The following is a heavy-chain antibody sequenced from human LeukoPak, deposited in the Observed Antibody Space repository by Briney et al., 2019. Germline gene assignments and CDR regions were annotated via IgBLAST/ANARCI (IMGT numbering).Heavy chain of an antibody. D-gene: IGHD6-13*01. Sequence: GGSLRLSCAASGFNFSTYTMNWVRQAPGKGLEWVSSITSSGSTIFYADSVKGRFTVSRDNAKNSLFLQVYSLTAEDTATYYCARLRTGRFSTSWFGYWGQGSLVTVSS. CDR2: ITSSGSTI. J-gene: IGHJ4*02. V-gene: IGHV3-48*04. CDR3: ARLRTGRFSTSWFGY. CDR1: GFNFSTYT.